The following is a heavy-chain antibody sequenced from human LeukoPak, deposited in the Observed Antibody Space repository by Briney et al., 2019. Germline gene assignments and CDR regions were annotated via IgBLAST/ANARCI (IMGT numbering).Heavy chain of an antibody. CDR2: LSASADRT. Sequence: GGSLRLSCAASGFTFSSYAISWVRQVPGKGLEWVSSLSASADRTYYADSVRGRFTISRDNSQNTLYLQMNSLRAEDSALYYCAKSSGSSPKWFDSWGQGTLVTVSS. V-gene: IGHV3-23*01. D-gene: IGHD6-6*01. CDR1: GFTFSSYA. J-gene: IGHJ5*01. CDR3: AKSSGSSPKWFDS.